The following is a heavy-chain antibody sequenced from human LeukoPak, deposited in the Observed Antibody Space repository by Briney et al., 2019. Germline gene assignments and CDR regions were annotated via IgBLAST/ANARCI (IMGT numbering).Heavy chain of an antibody. V-gene: IGHV4-59*08. D-gene: IGHD1-26*01. CDR3: ARLFSDTTTPYDVFAI. Sequence: SETLSLTCIVSGGSISTYYWGWIRQPPGKGLEWIGYIYYSGSTNYNPSLKSRVTISVDTSKNQFSLKLSSVTASDTAMYYCARLFSDTTTPYDVFAIWGQGTMVTVSS. CDR1: GGSISTYY. J-gene: IGHJ3*02. CDR2: IYYSGST.